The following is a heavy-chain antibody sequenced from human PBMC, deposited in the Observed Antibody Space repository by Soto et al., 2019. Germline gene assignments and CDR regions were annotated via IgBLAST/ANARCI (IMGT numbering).Heavy chain of an antibody. Sequence: QVQLVESGGDVVQPGRSLRLSCAASGFTFSSYGMHWVRQAPGKGLEWVAVTSYDGNNKFYGDSVKGRFTISRDNSKNTLYLQMNSLRAEDTAVYYCAKAWGENYFAMDVWDQGTTVTVSS. D-gene: IGHD3-10*01. V-gene: IGHV3-30*18. CDR3: AKAWGENYFAMDV. CDR2: TSYDGNNK. J-gene: IGHJ6*02. CDR1: GFTFSSYG.